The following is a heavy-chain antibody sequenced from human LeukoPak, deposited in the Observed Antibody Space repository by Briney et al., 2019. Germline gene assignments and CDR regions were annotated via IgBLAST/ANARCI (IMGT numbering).Heavy chain of an antibody. CDR3: ASGYSYGSLDY. CDR1: GVSISSYY. J-gene: IGHJ4*02. CDR2: IYYSGST. Sequence: SETLSLTCTVSGVSISSYYWSWIRQPPGKGLEWIGYIYYSGSTNYSPSLKSRVTISVDTSKNQFSLKLSSVTAADTAVYYCASGYSYGSLDYWGQGTLVTVSS. D-gene: IGHD5-18*01. V-gene: IGHV4-59*01.